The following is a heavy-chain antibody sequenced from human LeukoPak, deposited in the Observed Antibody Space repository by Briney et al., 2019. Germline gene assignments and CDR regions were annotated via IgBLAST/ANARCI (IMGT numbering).Heavy chain of an antibody. V-gene: IGHV4-34*01. Sequence: SETLSLTCAVYGGSFSGYYWSRIRQPPGKGLEWIGEINHSGSTNYNPSLKSRVTISVDTSKNQFSLKLSSVTAADTAVYYCARLALYYDILTGYYLSNWFDPWGQGTLVTVSS. CDR1: GGSFSGYY. CDR3: ARLALYYDILTGYYLSNWFDP. D-gene: IGHD3-9*01. J-gene: IGHJ5*02. CDR2: INHSGST.